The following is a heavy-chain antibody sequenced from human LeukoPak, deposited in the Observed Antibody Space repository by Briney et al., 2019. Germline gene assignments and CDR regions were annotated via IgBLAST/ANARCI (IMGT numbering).Heavy chain of an antibody. CDR2: IYYSGST. CDR1: GGSISSSSYY. CDR3: ASSGYQLLYLDY. V-gene: IGHV4-39*01. J-gene: IGHJ4*02. Sequence: SETLSLTCTVSGGSISSSSYYWGWIRQPPGKGLEWIGSIYYSGSTYYNPSLKSRVTISVDTSKNQFSLKLSSVTAADTAVYYCASSGYQLLYLDYWGQRTLVTVSS. D-gene: IGHD2-2*01.